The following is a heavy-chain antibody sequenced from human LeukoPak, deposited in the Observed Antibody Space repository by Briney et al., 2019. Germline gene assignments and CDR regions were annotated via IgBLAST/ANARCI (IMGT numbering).Heavy chain of an antibody. CDR1: GFTFSSYA. D-gene: IGHD6-19*01. J-gene: IGHJ4*02. CDR3: ARDLTDSSGWYRFDY. V-gene: IGHV3-30-3*01. Sequence: GGSLRLSCAASGFTFSSYAMRWVRQAPGKGLEWVAVISYDGSNKYYADSVKGRFTISRDNSKNTLYLQMNSLRAEDTAVYYCARDLTDSSGWYRFDYWGQGTLVTVSS. CDR2: ISYDGSNK.